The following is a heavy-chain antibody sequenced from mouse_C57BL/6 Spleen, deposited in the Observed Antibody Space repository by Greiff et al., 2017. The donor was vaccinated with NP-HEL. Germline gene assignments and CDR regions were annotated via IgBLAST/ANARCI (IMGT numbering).Heavy chain of an antibody. V-gene: IGHV1-55*01. Sequence: QVQLQQPGAELVKPGASVKMSCKASGYTFTSYWITWVKQRPGQGLEWIGDIYPGSGSTNYNEKFKSKATLTVDTSSSTAYMQLSSLTSEDSAVYYCAREAYGYDAAWFAYWGQGTLVTVSA. CDR3: AREAYGYDAAWFAY. CDR2: IYPGSGST. CDR1: GYTFTSYW. D-gene: IGHD2-2*01. J-gene: IGHJ3*01.